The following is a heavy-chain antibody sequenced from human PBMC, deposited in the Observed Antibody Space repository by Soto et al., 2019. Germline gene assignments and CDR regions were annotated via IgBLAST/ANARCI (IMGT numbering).Heavy chain of an antibody. J-gene: IGHJ6*02. CDR2: IIPIFGTA. V-gene: IGHV1-69*13. CDR3: ARVDSSRNYYYYGMDV. Sequence: ASVKVSCKASGGTFSSYAISWVRQAPGQGLEWMGGIIPIFGTANYAQKFQGRVTITADESTSTAYMELSSLRSEDTAVYYCARVDSSRNYYYYGMDVWGQGTTVTVS. CDR1: GGTFSSYA. D-gene: IGHD6-13*01.